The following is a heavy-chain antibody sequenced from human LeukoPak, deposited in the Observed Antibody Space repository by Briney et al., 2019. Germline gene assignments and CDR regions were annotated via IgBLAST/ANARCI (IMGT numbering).Heavy chain of an antibody. CDR1: GGTFSSYA. D-gene: IGHD5-18*01. CDR3: ASLVVDTAMVDY. CDR2: IIPIFGTA. Sequence: ASVKVSCKASGGTFSSYAISWVRQAPGKGLEWMGGIIPIFGTANYAQKFQGRVTITADKSTSTAYMELSSLRSEDTAVYYCASLVVDTAMVDYWGQGTLVTVSS. J-gene: IGHJ4*02. V-gene: IGHV1-69*06.